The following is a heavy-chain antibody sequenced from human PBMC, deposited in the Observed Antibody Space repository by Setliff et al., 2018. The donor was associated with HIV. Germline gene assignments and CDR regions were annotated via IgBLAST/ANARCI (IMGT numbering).Heavy chain of an antibody. J-gene: IGHJ3*02. CDR3: ARDYYDSSGYYYRDAFDM. CDR2: ISSSSSTI. CDR1: GHSISSGYH. Sequence: LSLTCAVSGHSISSGYHWGWIRQPPGKGLEWVSCISSSSSTIYYADSVRGRFTISRDNAKNSLYLQMNSLRAEDTAVYYCARDYYDSSGYYYRDAFDMWGQGTMVTVSS. V-gene: IGHV3-11*04. D-gene: IGHD3-22*01.